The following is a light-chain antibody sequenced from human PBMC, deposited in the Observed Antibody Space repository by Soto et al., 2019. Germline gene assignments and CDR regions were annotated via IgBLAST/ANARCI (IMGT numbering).Light chain of an antibody. CDR2: KAS. CDR1: ESLSSW. V-gene: IGKV1-5*03. J-gene: IGKJ1*01. CDR3: QQYKTYPWT. Sequence: DIQMTQSPSTLSASVGDRVTISCRASESLSSWLAWYQQKPGKAPKLLIHKASTLESGVPSRFSGSESGTEFTFTISSLQPDDFAPYYCQQYKTYPWTFGQGTKVEIK.